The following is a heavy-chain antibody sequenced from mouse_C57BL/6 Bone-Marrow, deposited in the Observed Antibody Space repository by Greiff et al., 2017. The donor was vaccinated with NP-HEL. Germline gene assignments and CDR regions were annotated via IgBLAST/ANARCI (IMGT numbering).Heavy chain of an antibody. CDR2: IDPNSGGT. D-gene: IGHD1-1*01. CDR1: GYTFTSYW. J-gene: IGHJ4*01. Sequence: VQLQQPGAELVKPGASVKLSCKASGYTFTSYWMHWVKQRPGRGLEWIGRIDPNSGGTKYNEKFKSKATLTVDKPSSTAYMQLSSLTSEDSAVYYCSGAEFITTGYAMDYWGQGTSVTVSS. V-gene: IGHV1-72*01. CDR3: SGAEFITTGYAMDY.